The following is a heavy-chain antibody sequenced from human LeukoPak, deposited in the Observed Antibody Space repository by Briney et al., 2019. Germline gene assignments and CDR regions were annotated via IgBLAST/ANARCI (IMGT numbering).Heavy chain of an antibody. J-gene: IGHJ4*02. CDR1: GFTFSSYG. V-gene: IGHV3-30*02. Sequence: PGGSLRLSRAASGFTFSSYGMHWVRQAPGKGLEWVAFIRYDGNNKYYADSVKGRFTISRDNSKNTLFLQMNSPRPEDTAVYYCAKVRESYSSSLYYLDYWGQGTLVAVSS. CDR3: AKVRESYSSSLYYLDY. CDR2: IRYDGNNK. D-gene: IGHD6-6*01.